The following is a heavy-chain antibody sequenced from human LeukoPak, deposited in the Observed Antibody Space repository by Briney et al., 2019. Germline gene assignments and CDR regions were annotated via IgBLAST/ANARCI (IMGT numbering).Heavy chain of an antibody. CDR3: ARGRWLVNPVDY. V-gene: IGHV4-34*01. CDR2: INHSGST. D-gene: IGHD6-19*01. J-gene: IGHJ4*02. CDR1: GGSFSGYY. Sequence: PSETLSLTCAVYGGSFSGYYWSWIRQPPGKGLEWIGEINHSGSTNYNPSLKSRVTISVDTSKNQFSLKLSSVTAADTAVYYCARGRWLVNPVDYRGQGTLVTVSS.